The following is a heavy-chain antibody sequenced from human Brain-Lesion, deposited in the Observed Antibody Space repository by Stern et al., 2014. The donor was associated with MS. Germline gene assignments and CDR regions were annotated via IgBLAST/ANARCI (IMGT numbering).Heavy chain of an antibody. V-gene: IGHV4-39*01. Sequence: QVQLVESGPGLVKPSETLSLTCTVAGGSVSSTSYAWAWIRQPPGKGLEWIGTIYYSGNTYYSPSLKSRLTISLDTSKNQFYLQLRSVTAADTAVYYCAGEEDIRYCSGGSCTGNWFDPWGQGTLVTVSS. D-gene: IGHD2-15*01. J-gene: IGHJ5*02. CDR3: AGEEDIRYCSGGSCTGNWFDP. CDR1: GGSVSSTSYA. CDR2: IYYSGNT.